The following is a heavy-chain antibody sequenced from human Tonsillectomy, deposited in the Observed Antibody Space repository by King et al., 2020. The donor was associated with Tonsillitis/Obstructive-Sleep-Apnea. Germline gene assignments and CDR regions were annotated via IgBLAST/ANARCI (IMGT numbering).Heavy chain of an antibody. CDR2: IYPGDSDT. CDR1: GYSFTSYW. Sequence: VQLVESGAEVKKPGESLKISCKGSGYSFTSYWIGWVRQMPGKGLEWMGIIYPGDSDTRYSPSFQGQVTISADKSISTAYLQWSSLKASDTAMYYCARHYCSGGSCYFRAYDAFDIWGQGTMVTVSS. D-gene: IGHD2-15*01. J-gene: IGHJ3*02. V-gene: IGHV5-51*01. CDR3: ARHYCSGGSCYFRAYDAFDI.